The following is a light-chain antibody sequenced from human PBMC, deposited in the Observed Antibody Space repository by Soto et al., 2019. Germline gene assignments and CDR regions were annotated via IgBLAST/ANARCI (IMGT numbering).Light chain of an antibody. CDR2: EVS. J-gene: IGLJ1*01. CDR3: SSYTTTDPYV. CDR1: SSDVGAYDF. Sequence: QSALTQPVSVSGSPGQSITISCTGTSSDVGAYDFVSWYQQHPGKAPKYLIYEVSNRPSGVSDRFSGSKSGTTASLTISGLQAEDEADYYCSSYTTTDPYVFGTGTKLTVL. V-gene: IGLV2-14*01.